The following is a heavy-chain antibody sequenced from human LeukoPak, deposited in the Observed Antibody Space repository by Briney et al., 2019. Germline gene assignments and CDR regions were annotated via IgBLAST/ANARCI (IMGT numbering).Heavy chain of an antibody. Sequence: PSQTLSLTCVVSGDSISGGAFSWSWIRQPPGKGLEWIGYIFHTGSTFYNPSLKSRVTISVDNSKNQFSLRLTSVTAADTAVYYCAGVGATTFWFDPWGQGTLVTVSS. CDR2: IFHTGST. CDR1: GDSISGGAFS. D-gene: IGHD1-26*01. V-gene: IGHV4-30-2*01. J-gene: IGHJ5*02. CDR3: AGVGATTFWFDP.